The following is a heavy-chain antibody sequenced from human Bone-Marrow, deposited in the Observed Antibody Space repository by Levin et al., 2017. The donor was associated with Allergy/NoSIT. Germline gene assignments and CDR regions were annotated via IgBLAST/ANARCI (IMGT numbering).Heavy chain of an antibody. Sequence: GESLKISCKTSGYTFTSYNVYWVRQAPGQGLEYMGYINPNSGNTGYAQKFQGRVTMTRNSSITTAYMKLSGLRFEDTAIYYCARGDCCSGSCYGPDWLDPWGQGTQVTVSS. D-gene: IGHD2-15*01. V-gene: IGHV1-8*01. CDR3: ARGDCCSGSCYGPDWLDP. CDR2: INPNSGNT. CDR1: GYTFTSYN. J-gene: IGHJ5*02.